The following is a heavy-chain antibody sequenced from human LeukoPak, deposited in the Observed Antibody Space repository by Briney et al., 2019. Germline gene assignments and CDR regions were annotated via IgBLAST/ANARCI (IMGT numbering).Heavy chain of an antibody. V-gene: IGHV4-34*01. CDR1: GGSFSGYY. D-gene: IGHD2-2*01. Sequence: SETLSLTCAVYGGSFSGYYWSWIRQPPGKGLEWIGEINHSGSTNYNPSLKSRVTISVDTSKNQFSLKLSSVTAADTAVYYCARDLGSIVVVPAAISWGQGTLVTVSS. CDR3: ARDLGSIVVVPAAIS. CDR2: INHSGST. J-gene: IGHJ4*02.